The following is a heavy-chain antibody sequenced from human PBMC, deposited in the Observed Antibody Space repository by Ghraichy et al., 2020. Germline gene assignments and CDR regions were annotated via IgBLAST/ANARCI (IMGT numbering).Heavy chain of an antibody. CDR1: GFTFSTYS. J-gene: IGHJ6*02. Sequence: GGSLRLSCAASGFTFSTYSMNWVRQAPGKGLEWVSSISSSSSYIYYADSVKGRFTISRDNAKNSLYLQMNSLRAEDTAVYYCARDRLSNYDSSGYPLYFYYYGMYVWGQGTTVTVSS. CDR3: ARDRLSNYDSSGYPLYFYYYGMYV. CDR2: ISSSSSYI. D-gene: IGHD3-22*01. V-gene: IGHV3-21*01.